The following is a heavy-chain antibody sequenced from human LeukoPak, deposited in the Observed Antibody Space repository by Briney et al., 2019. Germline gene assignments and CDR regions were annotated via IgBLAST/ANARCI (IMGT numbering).Heavy chain of an antibody. CDR1: GFTFSSSW. V-gene: IGHV3-7*01. J-gene: IGHJ5*02. CDR2: IKQDGSEK. Sequence: GRSLRLSCAASGFTFSSSWMSWVRQAPGKGLEWVANIKQDGSEKYYVDSVKGRFTISRDNAKNSLYLQMNSLRAADTAVYYCARELTTVTAYKWFDPWGQGTLVTVSS. CDR3: ARELTTVTAYKWFDP. D-gene: IGHD4-11*01.